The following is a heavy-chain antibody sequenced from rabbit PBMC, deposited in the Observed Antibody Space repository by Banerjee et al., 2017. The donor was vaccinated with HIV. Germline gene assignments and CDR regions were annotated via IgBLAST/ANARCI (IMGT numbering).Heavy chain of an antibody. Sequence: QEQLVESGGGLVKPEGSLKLSCTASGFSFSNKAVMCWVRQAPGKGLEWTACIYAGSSGSTYYASWAKGRFTISKTSSTTVTLQMTSLTAADTASYFCAKGAGYTTRLDLWGPGTLVTVS. D-gene: IGHD7-1*01. CDR3: AKGAGYTTRLDL. V-gene: IGHV1S45*01. CDR2: IYAGSSGST. J-gene: IGHJ3*01. CDR1: GFSFSNKAV.